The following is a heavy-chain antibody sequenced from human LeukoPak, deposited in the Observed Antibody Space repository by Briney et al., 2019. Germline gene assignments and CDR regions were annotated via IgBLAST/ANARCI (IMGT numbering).Heavy chain of an antibody. CDR2: INWNGASI. J-gene: IGHJ4*02. Sequence: PGGSLRLSCAASGFTFDDYGMSWVRQAPGKGLEWVAGINWNGASIGYADSVKGRFTISRDSAKKSLYLQMNSLRAEDTALYYCARGYCTGGSCWYFDHWGQGTLVAVPS. CDR3: ARGYCTGGSCWYFDH. D-gene: IGHD2-15*01. CDR1: GFTFDDYG. V-gene: IGHV3-20*04.